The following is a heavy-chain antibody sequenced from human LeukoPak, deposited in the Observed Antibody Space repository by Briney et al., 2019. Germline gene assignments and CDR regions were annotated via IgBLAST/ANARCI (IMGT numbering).Heavy chain of an antibody. D-gene: IGHD4-17*01. J-gene: IGHJ4*02. CDR1: GFTFSSYA. V-gene: IGHV3-23*01. CDR2: ISGSGGST. Sequence: GGSLRLSCAASGFTFSSYAMSWVRQAPGKGLEWVSGISGSGGSTYYADSVKGRFTISRDNSKNTLYLQMNSLRAEDTAVYYCAKDSTPLGATVTTLEYWGQGTLVTVSS. CDR3: AKDSTPLGATVTTLEY.